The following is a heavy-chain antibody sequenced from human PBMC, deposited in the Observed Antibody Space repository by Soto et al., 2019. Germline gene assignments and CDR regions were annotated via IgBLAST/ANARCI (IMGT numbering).Heavy chain of an antibody. CDR2: IIPIFGAA. V-gene: IGHV1-69*13. D-gene: IGHD3-22*01. CDR1: GVTFSSYA. Sequence: SVKVSCQASGVTFSSYANSWVRQAPGQGLECMGGIIPIFGAANYAQKFQGRVTITAGESTSTAYMELSSLRYEDTAVYYCALKLFYDSSGYYPGAFDIWGQGTMVTVSS. CDR3: ALKLFYDSSGYYPGAFDI. J-gene: IGHJ3*02.